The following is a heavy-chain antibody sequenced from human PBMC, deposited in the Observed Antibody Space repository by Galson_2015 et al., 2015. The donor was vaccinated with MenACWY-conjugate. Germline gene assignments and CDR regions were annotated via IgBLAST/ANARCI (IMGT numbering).Heavy chain of an antibody. CDR2: IYWDDDK. D-gene: IGHD2-2*01. CDR3: AHSGEYCSRTSCYYFDY. V-gene: IGHV2-5*02. CDR1: GFSLTTTGVG. Sequence: PALVKRTQTLTLTCTFSGFSLTTTGVGVAWIRQPPGKALEWLALIYWDDDKRSRPSLRSRLTVTKDTSKNRVVLTMTNVDPVDTATYYCAHSGEYCSRTSCYYFDYWGQGAPVTVSS. J-gene: IGHJ4*02.